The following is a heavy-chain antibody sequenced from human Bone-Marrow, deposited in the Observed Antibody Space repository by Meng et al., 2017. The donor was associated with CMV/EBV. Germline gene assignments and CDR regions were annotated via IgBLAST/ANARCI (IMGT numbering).Heavy chain of an antibody. CDR3: ARGIAARRCWFDP. J-gene: IGHJ5*02. V-gene: IGHV4-34*01. CDR2: INHSGST. CDR1: GGSFSGYY. Sequence: AVYGGSFSGYYWSWLRQPSGKGLEWIGEINHSGSTNYNPSLKSRVTISVDTSKNQFSLKLSSVTAADTAVYYCARGIAARRCWFDPWGQGTLVTDSS. D-gene: IGHD6-6*01.